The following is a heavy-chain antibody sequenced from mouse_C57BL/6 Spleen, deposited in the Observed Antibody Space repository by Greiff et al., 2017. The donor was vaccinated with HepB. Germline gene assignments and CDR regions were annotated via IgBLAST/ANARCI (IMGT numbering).Heavy chain of an antibody. D-gene: IGHD2-12*01. V-gene: IGHV5-17*01. CDR3: TRASYSGAMGY. Sequence: EVKLVESGGGLVKPGGSLKLSCAASGFTFSDYGMHWVRQAPEKGLEWVAYISSGSSTIYYADTVKGRFTISRDNAKNTLVLHMTSLRSEDTAMYYCTRASYSGAMGYWGQGTSVTVSA. CDR1: GFTFSDYG. J-gene: IGHJ4*01. CDR2: ISSGSSTI.